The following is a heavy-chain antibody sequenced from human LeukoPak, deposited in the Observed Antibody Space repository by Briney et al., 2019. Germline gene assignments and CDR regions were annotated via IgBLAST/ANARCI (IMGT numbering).Heavy chain of an antibody. CDR3: AKDLLFLEWLFDY. V-gene: IGHV3-11*04. CDR1: GFTFSDYY. D-gene: IGHD3-3*01. J-gene: IGHJ4*02. CDR2: ISSSGSTI. Sequence: PGGSLRLSCAASGFTFSDYYMSWIRQAPRKGLEWVSYISSSGSTIYYADSVKGRFTISRDNSKNTLYLQMNSLRAEDTAVYYCAKDLLFLEWLFDYWGQGTLVTVSS.